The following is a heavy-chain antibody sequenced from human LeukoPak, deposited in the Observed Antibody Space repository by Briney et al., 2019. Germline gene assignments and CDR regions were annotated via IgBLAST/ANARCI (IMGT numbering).Heavy chain of an antibody. CDR1: GGSISGYY. Sequence: PSETLSLACTVSGGSISGYYGRWIRQPAGKGLEWIGRIYTSGSTNYNPSLKSRVTMSVDTSKNQFSLKLSSVTAADTAVYYCSRTLSGSGSRGPFDYWGQGTLVTVSS. CDR3: SRTLSGSGSRGPFDY. V-gene: IGHV4-4*07. CDR2: IYTSGST. D-gene: IGHD3-10*01. J-gene: IGHJ4*02.